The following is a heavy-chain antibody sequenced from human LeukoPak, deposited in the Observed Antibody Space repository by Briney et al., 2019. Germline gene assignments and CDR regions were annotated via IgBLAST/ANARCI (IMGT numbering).Heavy chain of an antibody. V-gene: IGHV1-69*04. D-gene: IGHD3-22*01. CDR1: GGTFSSYA. CDR3: ARGGGESYYYDSSGYRANWFDP. CDR2: IIPILGIA. J-gene: IGHJ5*02. Sequence: ASVKVSCKASGGTFSSYAISWVRQAPGQGLEWMGRIIPILGIANYAQKFQGRVTITADKSTSTAYMELSSLRSEDTAVYYCARGGGESYYYDSSGYRANWFDPWGQETLVTVSS.